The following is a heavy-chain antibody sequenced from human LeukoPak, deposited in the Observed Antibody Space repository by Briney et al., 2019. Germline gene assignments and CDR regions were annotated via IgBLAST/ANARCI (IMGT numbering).Heavy chain of an antibody. CDR1: GFTFSSYE. D-gene: IGHD5-24*01. J-gene: IGHJ4*02. CDR2: ISSSGSTI. Sequence: PGGSLRLSCAASGFTFSSYEMNWVRQAPGKGLEWVSYISSSGSTIYYADSVKGRFTISRDNAKNSLYLQMNSLRAEDTAVYYCAKGGRDGYNYPDFDYWGQGTLVTVSS. V-gene: IGHV3-48*03. CDR3: AKGGRDGYNYPDFDY.